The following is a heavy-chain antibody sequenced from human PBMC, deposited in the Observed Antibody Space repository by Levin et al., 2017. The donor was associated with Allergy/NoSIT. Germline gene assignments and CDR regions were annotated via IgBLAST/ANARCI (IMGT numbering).Heavy chain of an antibody. CDR1: GGSFSGYY. CDR3: ARGGYSGYKH. V-gene: IGHV4-34*01. Sequence: PSETLSLTCAVYGGSFSGYYWSWIRQPPGKGLEWIGEINHSGSTNYNPSLKSRVTISVDTSKNQFSLKLSSVTAADTAVYYCARGGYSGYKHWGQGTLVTVSS. D-gene: IGHD5-12*01. CDR2: INHSGST. J-gene: IGHJ4*02.